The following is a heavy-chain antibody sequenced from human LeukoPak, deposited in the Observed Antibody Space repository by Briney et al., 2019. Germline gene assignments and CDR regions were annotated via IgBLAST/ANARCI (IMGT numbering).Heavy chain of an antibody. Sequence: PSETLSLTCTVSGGSIGTYYWSWIRQPPGKGLEWIGYIYYNGHTDYNPSLRSRVTISVHTSKNQFSLKLSSVTAADTAVYYCARAYSPPQWSPFDYWGQGTLVTVSS. CDR2: IYYNGHT. J-gene: IGHJ4*02. V-gene: IGHV4-59*12. D-gene: IGHD6-13*01. CDR1: GGSIGTYY. CDR3: ARAYSPPQWSPFDY.